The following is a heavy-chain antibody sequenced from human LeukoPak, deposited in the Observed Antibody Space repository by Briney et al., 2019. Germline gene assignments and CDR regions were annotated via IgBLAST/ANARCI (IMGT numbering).Heavy chain of an antibody. CDR2: INSDGVST. Sequence: GGSLRLSCAVSGFTFRTYWMHWVRQAPGKGLVWVARINSDGVSTKYADSVKGRFTISRDNSKNTLYLQMNSLRAEDTAVYYCAREHSSSSDVSFDYWGQGTLVTVSS. CDR3: AREHSSSSDVSFDY. V-gene: IGHV3-74*03. D-gene: IGHD6-13*01. J-gene: IGHJ4*02. CDR1: GFTFRTYW.